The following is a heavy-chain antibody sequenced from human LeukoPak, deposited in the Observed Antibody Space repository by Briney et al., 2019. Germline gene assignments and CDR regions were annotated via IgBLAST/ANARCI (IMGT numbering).Heavy chain of an antibody. D-gene: IGHD3-3*01. CDR2: IKQDGSEK. J-gene: IGHJ1*01. CDR3: ARVERFLEWLLYGAEYFRH. Sequence: GGSLRLSCAASGFTFSSYWMSWVRQAPGKGLEWVANIKQDGSEKYYVDSVKGRFTISRDNAKNSLYLQMNSLRAEDTAVYYCARVERFLEWLLYGAEYFRHWGQGTLVTVSS. CDR1: GFTFSSYW. V-gene: IGHV3-7*01.